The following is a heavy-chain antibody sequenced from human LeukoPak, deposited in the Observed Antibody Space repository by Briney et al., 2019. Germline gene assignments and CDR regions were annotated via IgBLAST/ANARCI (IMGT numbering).Heavy chain of an antibody. Sequence: ASVKVSCKASGGTFSRYSISWVRQAPGQGLEWMGRIIPMLGITNYAQKFQGRVTITADKSTSTAYMELSSLRSEDTAVYYCARGGSGGYYYYGMDVWGQGTTVTVSS. CDR1: GGTFSRYS. CDR3: ARGGSGGYYYYGMDV. V-gene: IGHV1-69*04. J-gene: IGHJ6*02. D-gene: IGHD6-19*01. CDR2: IIPMLGIT.